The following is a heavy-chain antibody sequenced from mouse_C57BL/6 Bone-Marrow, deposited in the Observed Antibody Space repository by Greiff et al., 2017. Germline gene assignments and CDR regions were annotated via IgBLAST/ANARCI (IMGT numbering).Heavy chain of an antibody. V-gene: IGHV1-55*01. CDR2: FYPCSGST. CDR3: ARGLSPAWFAY. D-gene: IGHD2-2*01. J-gene: IGHJ3*01. CDR1: GYTFTSYW. Sequence: QVQLQQPGAELVKPGASVKMSCKASGYTFTSYWITWVKQKPGQGLEWIGDFYPCSGSTTYNEKFNSKATLTVDTSSSTAYMQLSSLTSEDAVVYYCARGLSPAWFAYWGQGTLVTVSA.